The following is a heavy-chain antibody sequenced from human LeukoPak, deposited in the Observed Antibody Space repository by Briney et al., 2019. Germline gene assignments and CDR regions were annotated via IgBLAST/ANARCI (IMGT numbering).Heavy chain of an antibody. CDR3: ARLQLELNWFDP. Sequence: ASVKVSRKASGYTFTSYGISWVRQAPGQGLEWMGWISAYNGNTNYAQKLQGRVTMTTDTSTSTAYMELRSLRSDDTAVYYCARLQLELNWFDPWGQGTLVTVSS. CDR2: ISAYNGNT. J-gene: IGHJ5*02. D-gene: IGHD1-1*01. CDR1: GYTFTSYG. V-gene: IGHV1-18*01.